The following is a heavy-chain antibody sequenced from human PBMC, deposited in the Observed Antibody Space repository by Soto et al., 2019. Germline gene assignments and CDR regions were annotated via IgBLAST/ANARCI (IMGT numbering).Heavy chain of an antibody. V-gene: IGHV2-5*02. D-gene: IGHD1-26*01. Sequence: QIILKESGPTLVKPTQTLTLTCTFSGFYLSTSGVGVRWIRQRRGKALEWLALVYWDDDKRYSPSLRIRLTINKDISKHQVVLTMTNMAPVDTATYYCAHLNSGRYYFDYWGQGTLVTVSS. CDR3: AHLNSGRYYFDY. CDR1: GFYLSTSGVG. J-gene: IGHJ4*02. CDR2: VYWDDDK.